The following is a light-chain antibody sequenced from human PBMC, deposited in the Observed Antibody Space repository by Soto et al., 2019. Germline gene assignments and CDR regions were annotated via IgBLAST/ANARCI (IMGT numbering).Light chain of an antibody. Sequence: QSVLTQAPSASGTPGQRVTISCSGSSSNIGSDTVNWYRQLPGTAPQLLIYDADRRPSGVPARFSGSKSGTSASLAISGLQPEDEAVYYCASWDDTLNAVLFGGGTKVTVL. CDR3: ASWDDTLNAVL. V-gene: IGLV1-44*01. J-gene: IGLJ2*01. CDR1: SSNIGSDT. CDR2: DAD.